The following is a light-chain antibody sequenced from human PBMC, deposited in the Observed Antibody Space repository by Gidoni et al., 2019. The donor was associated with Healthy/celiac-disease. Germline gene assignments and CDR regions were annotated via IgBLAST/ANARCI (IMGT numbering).Light chain of an antibody. CDR1: QSISSY. Sequence: DIQMIQSPSSLSASVGDRVTITCRASQSISSYLNWYQQKPGKAPKLLLYAASSLQSGVPSRFSGSGSGTDFTLTISSLQPEDFATYYCQQSYSTPITFGQGTRLEIK. J-gene: IGKJ5*01. CDR3: QQSYSTPIT. CDR2: AAS. V-gene: IGKV1-39*01.